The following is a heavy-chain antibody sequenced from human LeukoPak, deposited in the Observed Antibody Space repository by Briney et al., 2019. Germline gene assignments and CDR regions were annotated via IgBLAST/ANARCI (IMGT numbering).Heavy chain of an antibody. Sequence: ASVKVSFTASGYTFTSYDITWVRQAPGQGLEWMGWMSPNSGNTGYSQKFQGRVTMTRNTSITTAYMELSSLTSEDTAVYYCARERTIPPYYFDYWGLGSQVTVSP. CDR1: GYTFTSYD. V-gene: IGHV1-8*01. CDR3: ARERTIPPYYFDY. J-gene: IGHJ4*02. D-gene: IGHD3-9*01. CDR2: MSPNSGNT.